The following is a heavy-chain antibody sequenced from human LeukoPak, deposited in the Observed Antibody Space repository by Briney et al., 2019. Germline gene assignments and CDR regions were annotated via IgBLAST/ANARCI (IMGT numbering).Heavy chain of an antibody. Sequence: PGGSLRLSCAASGFTFNNYAMSWVRQAPGMGLEWLSYDSGSGGATYYAASVKGRFTISRDNSKNTVYLQMGSLRAEDTAVYYCAKNRGGTYKCYMDVWGNGTTVTVSS. D-gene: IGHD1-1*01. V-gene: IGHV3-23*01. J-gene: IGHJ6*03. CDR1: GFTFNNYA. CDR2: DSGSGGAT. CDR3: AKNRGGTYKCYMDV.